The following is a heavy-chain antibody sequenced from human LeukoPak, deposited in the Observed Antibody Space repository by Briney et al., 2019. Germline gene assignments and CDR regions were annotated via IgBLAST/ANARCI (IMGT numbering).Heavy chain of an antibody. Sequence: ASVKVSCKASGYTFTSYGISWVRQAPGQGLEWMGWISAYNGNTNYAQKLQGRVTMTTDTSTSTAYMELRSLRSDDTAVYYCARDNYYDSSGYYSYWGQGTLVTVSS. CDR1: GYTFTSYG. J-gene: IGHJ4*02. CDR2: ISAYNGNT. CDR3: ARDNYYDSSGYYSY. D-gene: IGHD3-22*01. V-gene: IGHV1-18*01.